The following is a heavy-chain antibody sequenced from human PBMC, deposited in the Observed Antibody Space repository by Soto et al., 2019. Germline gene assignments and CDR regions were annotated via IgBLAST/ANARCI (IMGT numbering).Heavy chain of an antibody. D-gene: IGHD3-10*01. CDR2: IYPGDSDT. V-gene: IGHV5-51*01. CDR3: ARSGSGTYERSKYYFYGMDV. CDR1: GYSFTTYW. J-gene: IGHJ6*02. Sequence: GESLKISCKGSGYSFTTYWTAWVRQMPGKGLEWMGIIYPGDSDTKYSPSFQGQVTISADKSINTAYLQWSNLKASDSATYYCARSGSGTYERSKYYFYGMDVWGQGATVTVSS.